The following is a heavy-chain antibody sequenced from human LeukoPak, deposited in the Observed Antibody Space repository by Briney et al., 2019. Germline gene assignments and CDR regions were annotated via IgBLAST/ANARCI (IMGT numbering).Heavy chain of an antibody. D-gene: IGHD2-21*01. CDR1: GFTFSNAW. Sequence: GGSLRLSCAASGFTFSNAWMSWVRQAPGKGLEWVGRIKSKTDGGTTDYAAPVKGRFTISRDDSKNTLYLQMNSLKTEDTAVYYCTTEVVIAYEVDYWGQGTLVTVSS. V-gene: IGHV3-15*01. CDR3: TTEVVIAYEVDY. CDR2: IKSKTDGGTT. J-gene: IGHJ4*02.